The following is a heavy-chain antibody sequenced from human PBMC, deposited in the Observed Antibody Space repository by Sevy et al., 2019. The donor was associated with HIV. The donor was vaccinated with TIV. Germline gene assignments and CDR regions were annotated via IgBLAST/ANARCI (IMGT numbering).Heavy chain of an antibody. D-gene: IGHD1-26*01. CDR1: GVTWGDYD. V-gene: IGHV3-49*04. CDR3: TRSGGATDWGMDV. Sequence: GGSLRLSCRISGVTWGDYDMSWVRQAPGKGLEWVGFIRSKIYGGKTEYAGSLKGSFIISTDDSKSIAHLHMNSLIKDDAAVYYCTRSGGATDWGMDVWGQGTTVTVSS. J-gene: IGHJ6*02. CDR2: IRSKIYGGKT.